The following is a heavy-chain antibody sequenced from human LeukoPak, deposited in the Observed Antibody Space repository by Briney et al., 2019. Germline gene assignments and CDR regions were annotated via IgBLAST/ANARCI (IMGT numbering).Heavy chain of an antibody. V-gene: IGHV4-34*01. Sequence: SETLSLTCAVYGGSFSGYYWSWIRQPPGKGLEWIGEINHSGSTNYNPSLKSRVTISVDTSKNQFSLKLRSVTAADTAVYYCARGAVLWFRPKLYYYYMDVWGKGTTVTVSS. CDR2: INHSGST. D-gene: IGHD3-10*01. CDR1: GGSFSGYY. CDR3: ARGAVLWFRPKLYYYYMDV. J-gene: IGHJ6*03.